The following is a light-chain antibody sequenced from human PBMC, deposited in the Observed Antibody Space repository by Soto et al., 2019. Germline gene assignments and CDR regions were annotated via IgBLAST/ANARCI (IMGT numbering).Light chain of an antibody. CDR2: GAS. J-gene: IGKJ1*01. CDR1: QSINTY. CDR3: QESYSTLWGT. V-gene: IGKV1-39*01. Sequence: DIQMTQSPSSLSASVGDRVTITCQTSQSINTYLNWYQQKPGKAPKLLIYGASSLQSGVPLRFSGSGSGTDFTLTISSLEPEDFATHYCQESYSTLWGTCGQGTKVDIK.